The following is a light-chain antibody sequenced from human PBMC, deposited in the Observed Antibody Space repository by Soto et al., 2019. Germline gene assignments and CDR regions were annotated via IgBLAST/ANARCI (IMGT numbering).Light chain of an antibody. CDR1: SSNIGSNY. V-gene: IGLV1-47*01. CDR3: AAWDDSLSGWV. CDR2: RNN. Sequence: QSVLTQPPSASGTPGQRVTISCSGSSSNIGSNYVYWYQQLPGTAPKIIIYRNNQRPSGVPDRFSGSKSGTSTSLAISGLRSEDEADYYCAAWDDSLSGWVFGGGTKVTVL. J-gene: IGLJ3*02.